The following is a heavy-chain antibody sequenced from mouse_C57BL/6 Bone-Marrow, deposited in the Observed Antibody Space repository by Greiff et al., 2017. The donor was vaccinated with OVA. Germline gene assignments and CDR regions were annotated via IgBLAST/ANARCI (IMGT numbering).Heavy chain of an antibody. D-gene: IGHD6-2*01. CDR3: ARHHDLSWFAY. J-gene: IGHJ3*01. CDR1: GFTFSSYT. Sequence: EVQLVESGGGLVKPGGSLKLSCAASGFTFSSYTMSWVRQTPEKRLEWVATISGGGGNTYYPDSVKGRVTISRDNAKNTLYLQMSSLRSEDTALYYCARHHDLSWFAYWGQGTLVTVSA. CDR2: ISGGGGNT. V-gene: IGHV5-9*01.